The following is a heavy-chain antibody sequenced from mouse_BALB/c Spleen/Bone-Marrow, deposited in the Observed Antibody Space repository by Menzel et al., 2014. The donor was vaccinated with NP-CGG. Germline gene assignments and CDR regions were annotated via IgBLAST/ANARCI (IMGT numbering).Heavy chain of an antibody. CDR3: ARQDYGNGSFDY. V-gene: IGHV1-14*01. CDR2: INPYNDGT. Sequence: VQLQQSGPELIKPGASVKMSCKASGYTFXSYIMHWVKQKPGQGLEWIGYINPYNDGTKNNEKFKGKATLTSDKSSSTAYMELNRLTSEDSAVYYCARQDYGNGSFDYWGQGTTLTVSS. CDR1: GYTFXSYI. J-gene: IGHJ2*01. D-gene: IGHD1-1*01.